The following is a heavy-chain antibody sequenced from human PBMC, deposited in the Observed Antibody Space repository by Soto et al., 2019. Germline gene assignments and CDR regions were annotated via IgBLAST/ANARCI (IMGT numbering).Heavy chain of an antibody. CDR1: GFAFSTYS. J-gene: IGHJ4*02. CDR3: VKDKPALDY. CDR2: ILFDGSDK. Sequence: QVQLVESGGGVVQPGGSLRLSCAASGFAFSTYSMHWVRQAPGKGLERVAIILFDGSDKYYADSVSGRFTISRDNFKNTLYLQMNSLRDEETAVYYCVKDKPALDYWGQGTLVTVSS. V-gene: IGHV3-33*06.